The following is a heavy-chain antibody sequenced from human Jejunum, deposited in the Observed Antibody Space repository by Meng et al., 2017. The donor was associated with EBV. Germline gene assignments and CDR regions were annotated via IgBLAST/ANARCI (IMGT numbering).Heavy chain of an antibody. D-gene: IGHD1-14*01. CDR3: ARASPERLLEY. CDR1: GDVINNNKE. Sequence: QDQRQEQGPGLVQPSGTLSLTCVVSGDVINNNKEWSWLRQPPGKELVWIGEIYHSGTTYYNPSLKSRVTISLDTSESQFSLRLTSVTAADTAIYYCARASPERLLEYWGQGTLVTVSS. J-gene: IGHJ4*02. CDR2: IYHSGTT. V-gene: IGHV4-4*02.